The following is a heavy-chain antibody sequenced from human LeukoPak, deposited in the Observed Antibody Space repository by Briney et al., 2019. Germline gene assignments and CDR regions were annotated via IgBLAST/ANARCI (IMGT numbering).Heavy chain of an antibody. D-gene: IGHD2-21*02. CDR2: ISSSSSYT. CDR3: ARAPSLAYCGGDCYSPPDY. V-gene: IGHV3-11*06. CDR1: GFTFSDYY. Sequence: TGGSLRLSCAASGFTFSDYYMSWIRQAPGKGLEWVSYISSSSSYTNYADSVKGRFTISRDNAKNSLYLQMNSLRAEDTAVYYCARAPSLAYCGGDCYSPPDYWGQGTLVTVSS. J-gene: IGHJ4*02.